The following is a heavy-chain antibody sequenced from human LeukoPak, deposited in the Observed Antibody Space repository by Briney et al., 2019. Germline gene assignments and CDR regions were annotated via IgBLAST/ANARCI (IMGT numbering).Heavy chain of an antibody. CDR2: IYPGDSDT. V-gene: IGHV5-51*01. CDR3: ARQRSSGWPYNPYYFDY. Sequence: GESLKISCKGSGYSFTSCWIGWVRQMPGKGLEWMGIIYPGDSDTRYSPSFQGQVTISADKSISTAYLQWSSLKASDTAMYYCARQRSSGWPYNPYYFDYWGQGTLVTVSS. CDR1: GYSFTSCW. J-gene: IGHJ4*02. D-gene: IGHD6-19*01.